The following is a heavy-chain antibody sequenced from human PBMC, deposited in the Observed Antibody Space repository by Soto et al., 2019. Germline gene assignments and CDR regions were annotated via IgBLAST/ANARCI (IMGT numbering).Heavy chain of an antibody. CDR2: ISYDGGNQ. Sequence: PGGSLRLSCAASGFTFSRFGMHWVRQAPGKGLEWVALISYDGGNQYYGDSARGRFTITRDNSKNTVFLQMDSLREEDTAVYSCAKDGCPVGICYVRDHWFDPWGQGAQVTVSS. CDR3: AKDGCPVGICYVRDHWFDP. V-gene: IGHV3-30*18. D-gene: IGHD2-8*02. CDR1: GFTFSRFG. J-gene: IGHJ5*02.